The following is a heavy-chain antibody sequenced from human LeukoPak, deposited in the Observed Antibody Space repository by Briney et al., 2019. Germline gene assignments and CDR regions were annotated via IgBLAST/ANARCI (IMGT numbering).Heavy chain of an antibody. CDR2: ISSGSSYI. CDR1: GFIFSSYS. D-gene: IGHD5-12*01. J-gene: IGHJ6*03. CDR3: AYTSGYDFSSYYYYYMDV. V-gene: IGHV3-21*01. Sequence: PGGSLRLSCAASGFIFSSYSMNWVPQAPGKGLEWVSSISSGSSYIYYADSVKGRFTISRDNAKNSLYLQMNSLSAEDTAVYYCAYTSGYDFSSYYYYYMDVWGKGTTVTVSS.